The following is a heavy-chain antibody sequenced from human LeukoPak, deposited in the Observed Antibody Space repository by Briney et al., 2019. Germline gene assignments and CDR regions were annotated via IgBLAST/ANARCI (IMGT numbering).Heavy chain of an antibody. D-gene: IGHD3-22*01. Sequence: TPSETLSLTCIVSGGSISSSSYYWGWIRQPPGKGLEWIGEILHSGSTNYNPSLKSRVNMSVDKSKNQFSLRLSSVTAADTAVYYCATYYESSGYRFDYWGQGALVTVSS. CDR1: GGSISSSSYY. J-gene: IGHJ4*02. CDR3: ATYYESSGYRFDY. CDR2: ILHSGST. V-gene: IGHV4-39*07.